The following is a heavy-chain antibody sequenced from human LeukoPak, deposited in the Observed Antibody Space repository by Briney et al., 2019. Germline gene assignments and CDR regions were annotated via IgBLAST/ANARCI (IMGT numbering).Heavy chain of an antibody. Sequence: ASVKVSCKASGYTFTGYYMHWVRQAPGQGLEWMGWINPNSGGTNYAQKFQGRVTMTRDTSISTAYMELSRLRSDDTAVYYCARAYDFWSGYYTTTDYWGQGTLVTVSS. J-gene: IGHJ4*02. V-gene: IGHV1-2*02. D-gene: IGHD3-3*01. CDR1: GYTFTGYY. CDR3: ARAYDFWSGYYTTTDY. CDR2: INPNSGGT.